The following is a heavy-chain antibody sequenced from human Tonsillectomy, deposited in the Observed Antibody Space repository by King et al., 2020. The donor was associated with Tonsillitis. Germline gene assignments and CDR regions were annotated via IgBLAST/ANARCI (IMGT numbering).Heavy chain of an antibody. CDR3: ARDYDFWSGYYTEYYSDY. CDR2: IYASGST. J-gene: IGHJ4*02. CDR1: GGSINSGSYY. D-gene: IGHD3-3*01. V-gene: IGHV4-61*02. Sequence: QLQESGPGLVKPSQTLSLTCTVSGGSINSGSYYWSWIRQPAGQGLEWIGRIYASGSTNYNPSLKSRVTISIDTSKNQFSLKLSSVTAADTAVYYCARDYDFWSGYYTEYYSDYWGQGTLVTVSS.